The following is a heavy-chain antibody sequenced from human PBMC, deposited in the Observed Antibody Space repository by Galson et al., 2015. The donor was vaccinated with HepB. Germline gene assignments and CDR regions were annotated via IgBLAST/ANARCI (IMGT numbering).Heavy chain of an antibody. CDR1: GFTFSSYA. D-gene: IGHD2-15*01. CDR2: INSDGSST. V-gene: IGHV3-74*01. J-gene: IGHJ4*02. CDR3: ARGSQKYPSY. Sequence: SLRLSCAASGFTFSSYAMSWVRQAPGKGLVWVSRINSDGSSTSYADSVKGQFTISRDNAKNKLYLQMNSLRAEDTAVYYCARGSQKYPSYWGQGTLVTVSS.